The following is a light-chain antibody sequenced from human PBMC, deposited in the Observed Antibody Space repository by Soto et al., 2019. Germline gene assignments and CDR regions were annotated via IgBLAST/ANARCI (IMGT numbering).Light chain of an antibody. Sequence: DLQMTQSPSSLSASVGDRVTITCRASQDISNYLNWEQQKPGEAPKLLIHDVSNLETRVPSRFSGSGSGTEFSFTIRSLQPEDIATYYCQQYHRVPYTFDQGTKLEIK. CDR3: QQYHRVPYT. CDR1: QDISNY. CDR2: DVS. V-gene: IGKV1-33*01. J-gene: IGKJ2*01.